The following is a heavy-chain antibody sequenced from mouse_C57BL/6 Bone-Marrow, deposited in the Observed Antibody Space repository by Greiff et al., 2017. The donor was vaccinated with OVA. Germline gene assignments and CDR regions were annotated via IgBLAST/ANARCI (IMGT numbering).Heavy chain of an antibody. V-gene: IGHV14-4*01. CDR3: TTFLYYYGSSFDY. D-gene: IGHD1-1*01. Sequence: EVQLKESGAELVRPGASVKLSCTASGFNIKDDYMHWVKQRPEQGLEWIGWIDPENGDTEYASKFQGKATITADTSSNTAYLQLSSLTSEDTAVYYCTTFLYYYGSSFDYWGQGTTLTVSS. CDR2: IDPENGDT. J-gene: IGHJ2*01. CDR1: GFNIKDDY.